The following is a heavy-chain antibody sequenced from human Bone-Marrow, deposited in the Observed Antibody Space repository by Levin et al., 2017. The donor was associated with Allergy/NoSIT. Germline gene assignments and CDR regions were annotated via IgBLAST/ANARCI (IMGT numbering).Heavy chain of an antibody. CDR1: GASITSPDYY. Sequence: SETLSLTCSVSGASITSPDYYWTWVRQPPGKGLEWIGYISYTGTTHYNPSLKSRVTISVDTSKSQFSLELNSVTVADTAVYFCVRGAHFTDSERRLDYWGQGTLVTVSS. V-gene: IGHV4-30-4*01. D-gene: IGHD1-26*01. CDR2: ISYTGTT. J-gene: IGHJ4*02. CDR3: VRGAHFTDSERRLDY.